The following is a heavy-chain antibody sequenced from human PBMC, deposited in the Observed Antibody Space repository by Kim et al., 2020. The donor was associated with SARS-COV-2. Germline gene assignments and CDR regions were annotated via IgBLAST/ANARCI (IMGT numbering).Heavy chain of an antibody. V-gene: IGHV1-69*13. CDR3: ARDEYPHPPPLEGPANT. J-gene: IGHJ5*02. D-gene: IGHD2-2*02. Sequence: SVKVSCKASGGTFSSYAISWVRQAPGQGLEWMGGIIPIFGTANYAQKFQGRVTITADESTSTAYMELSSLGSEDTAVYYCARDEYPHPPPLEGPANTWGQGTLVTVSS. CDR2: IIPIFGTA. CDR1: GGTFSSYA.